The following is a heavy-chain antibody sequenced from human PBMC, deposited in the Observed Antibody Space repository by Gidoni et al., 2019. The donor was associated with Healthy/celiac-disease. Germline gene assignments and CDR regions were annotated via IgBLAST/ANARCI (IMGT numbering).Heavy chain of an antibody. Sequence: QVQLVQSGAEVKKPGASVQVSCKASGYTFTGDYMHWVRQAPGQGLEWMGWINTNSGGTNDAQKFQGRVTMTRDTSISTAYMELSRLRSDDTAVYYCARPGNLRCFDYWGQGTLVTVSS. CDR3: ARPGNLRCFDY. J-gene: IGHJ4*02. V-gene: IGHV1-2*02. CDR2: INTNSGGT. D-gene: IGHD4-17*01. CDR1: GYTFTGDY.